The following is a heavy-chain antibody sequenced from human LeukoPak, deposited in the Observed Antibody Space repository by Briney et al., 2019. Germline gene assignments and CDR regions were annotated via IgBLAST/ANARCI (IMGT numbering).Heavy chain of an antibody. D-gene: IGHD3-10*01. Sequence: SETLSLTCVVSSASFSGYYWSWIRQSPGKGLEWIGEIDHSGSSNYNMSLKSRVTISLDTSKNQFSLKLSSVTAADTAVYYCARDNSYYGSGRVWGQGTLVTVSS. J-gene: IGHJ4*02. CDR2: IDHSGSS. CDR1: SASFSGYY. V-gene: IGHV4-34*01. CDR3: ARDNSYYGSGRV.